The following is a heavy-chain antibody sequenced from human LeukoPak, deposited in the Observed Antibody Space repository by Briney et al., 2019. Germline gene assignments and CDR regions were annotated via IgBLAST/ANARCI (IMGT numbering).Heavy chain of an antibody. D-gene: IGHD2-2*01. CDR2: IYPGDSDT. J-gene: IGHJ4*02. CDR1: GYSFTSYW. CDR3: ARRPYLKDIVVVPAAPVDY. Sequence: GESLKISCKGSGYSFTSYWIGWVRQMPGKGLEWMGIIYPGDSDTRYSPSFQGQVTISADKPISTAYLQWSSLKASDTAMYYCARRPYLKDIVVVPAAPVDYWGQGTLVTVSS. V-gene: IGHV5-51*01.